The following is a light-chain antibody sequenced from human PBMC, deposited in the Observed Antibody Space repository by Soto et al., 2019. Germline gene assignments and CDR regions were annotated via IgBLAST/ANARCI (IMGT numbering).Light chain of an antibody. Sequence: QSVLTQPPSVSGAPGQRVTISCPGSSSNIGAGYDVHWYQQLPGTAPKLLIYGNSNRPSGVPDRFSGSKSGTSASLAITGLQAEDEADYYCQSYDSSLRGVVFGGGTKVTVL. CDR2: GNS. J-gene: IGLJ2*01. V-gene: IGLV1-40*01. CDR3: QSYDSSLRGVV. CDR1: SSNIGAGYD.